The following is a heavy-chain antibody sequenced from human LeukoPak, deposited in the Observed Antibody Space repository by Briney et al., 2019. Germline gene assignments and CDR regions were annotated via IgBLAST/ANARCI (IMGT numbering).Heavy chain of an antibody. CDR3: TRDTIGSLDY. Sequence: PGGSLRLSCAASGFTFANSWMAWVRQDPGKGLEWVANIKQDGSTKHYADSLKGRFTISRDNPKNSLFLQMNNLRADDTAIYYCTRDTIGSLDYWGQGILVTVAS. D-gene: IGHD1-26*01. J-gene: IGHJ4*02. V-gene: IGHV3-7*01. CDR1: GFTFANSW. CDR2: IKQDGSTK.